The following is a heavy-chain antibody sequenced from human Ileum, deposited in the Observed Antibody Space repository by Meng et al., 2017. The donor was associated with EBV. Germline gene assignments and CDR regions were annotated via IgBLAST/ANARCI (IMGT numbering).Heavy chain of an antibody. CDR3: ARYGTCGANSFYCFDP. CDR2: ISHTGTT. V-gene: IGHV4-34*01. J-gene: IGHJ5*02. CDR1: GGSFSNYY. Sequence: QVQLQQVGAELLNPSETLSLTCGVYGGSFSNYYWTWIRQPPGKGLEWIGEISHTGTTKYNPSLKNRVTISLDTSNNQFSLNLNSVTAADTALYYCARYGTCGANSFYCFDPWGQGTLVTVSS. D-gene: IGHD4-23*01.